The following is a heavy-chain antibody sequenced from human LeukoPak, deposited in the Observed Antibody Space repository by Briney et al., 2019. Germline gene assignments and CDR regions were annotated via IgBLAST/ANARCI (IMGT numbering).Heavy chain of an antibody. V-gene: IGHV3-9*01. CDR3: AKDRQYYYYDSSGYYFDY. Sequence: GGSLRLSCAASGFTFDDYAMHWVRQAPGKGLEWVSGISWNSGSIGYADSVKGRFTISRDNAKNSLYLQMNSLRAEDTALYYCAKDRQYYYYDSSGYYFDYWGQGTLVTVSS. J-gene: IGHJ4*02. CDR1: GFTFDDYA. CDR2: ISWNSGSI. D-gene: IGHD3-22*01.